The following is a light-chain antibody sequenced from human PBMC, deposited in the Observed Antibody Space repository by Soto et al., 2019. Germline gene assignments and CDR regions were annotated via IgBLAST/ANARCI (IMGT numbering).Light chain of an antibody. CDR2: RAS. Sequence: DIQMTQSPSTLSASVGDRVTITCRASQSVSSSLAWYQQKPGKAPRLLIYRASTLENGVPSRFSGSGSGTEFTLTINTLRPDDFATYYCQQYNAYSPFTFGQGTKLVI. CDR3: QQYNAYSPFT. V-gene: IGKV1-5*03. J-gene: IGKJ2*01. CDR1: QSVSSS.